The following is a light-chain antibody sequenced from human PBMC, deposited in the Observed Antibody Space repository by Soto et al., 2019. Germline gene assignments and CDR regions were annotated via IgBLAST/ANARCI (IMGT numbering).Light chain of an antibody. CDR1: SGHSSYA. CDR2: LNSDGSH. CDR3: QTWGTGIRV. Sequence: QLVLTQSPSASASLGASVKLTCTLSSGHSSYAIAWHQHQPDKGPRYLMRLNSDGSHSKGDGIPDRFSGSSSGAERYLTISSLQSEDEADYYCQTWGTGIRVFGGGTKLTVL. V-gene: IGLV4-69*01. J-gene: IGLJ3*02.